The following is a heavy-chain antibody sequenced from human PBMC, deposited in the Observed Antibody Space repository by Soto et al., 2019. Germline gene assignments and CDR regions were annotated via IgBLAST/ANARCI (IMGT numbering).Heavy chain of an antibody. CDR2: IYYSGST. Sequence: SETLSLTCTVSGGSISSYYWSWIRQPPGKGLEWIGYIYYSGSTNYNPSLKGRVTISVDTSKNHFSLKLRSVTAADTAVYYCARRWGRSFDYWGQGTLVTVSS. CDR1: GGSISSYY. D-gene: IGHD2-15*01. J-gene: IGHJ4*02. CDR3: ARRWGRSFDY. V-gene: IGHV4-59*08.